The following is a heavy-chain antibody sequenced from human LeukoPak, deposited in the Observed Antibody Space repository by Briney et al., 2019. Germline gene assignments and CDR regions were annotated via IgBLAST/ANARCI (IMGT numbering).Heavy chain of an antibody. V-gene: IGHV4-39*01. D-gene: IGHD3-22*01. CDR2: IYYSGST. J-gene: IGHJ3*02. CDR1: GGSISSSSYY. Sequence: PSETLSLTCTVSGGSISSSSYYWVWIRQPPGKGLEWIGSIYYSGSTYYNPSLKSRVAISVDTSKNQFSLKLSSVTAADTAVYYCARGHYDTNGYYPFEIWGQGTRVTVSS. CDR3: ARGHYDTNGYYPFEI.